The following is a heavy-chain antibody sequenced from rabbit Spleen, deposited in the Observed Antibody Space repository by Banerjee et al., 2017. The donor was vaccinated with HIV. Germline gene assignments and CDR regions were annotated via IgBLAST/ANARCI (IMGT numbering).Heavy chain of an antibody. CDR3: ARIPHIDGYPEYFHL. Sequence: QEQLEESGGGLVKPEGSLTLTCKASGFSFSDTDVMCWVRQAPGKGLEWIACIYVDSGNSYYASWAKGRFTLSKTSSTTVTLQMTSLTAADTTTYFCARIPHIDGYPEYFHLWGQGTLVTVS. CDR1: GFSFSDTDV. J-gene: IGHJ4*01. CDR2: IYVDSGNS. D-gene: IGHD6-1*01. V-gene: IGHV1S45*01.